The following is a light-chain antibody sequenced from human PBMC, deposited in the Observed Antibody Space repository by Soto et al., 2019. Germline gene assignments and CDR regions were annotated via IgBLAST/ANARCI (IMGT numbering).Light chain of an antibody. V-gene: IGKV1-33*01. Sequence: DIQTTQSPSSLSASVRDIVTITCQASQDISNYLNWYQQKPGKAPKLLIYDASNLETGVPSRFSGSGSGTDFTFTISSLQPEDIATYYCQQYDNLPLTFGGGTKVEIK. CDR2: DAS. CDR3: QQYDNLPLT. J-gene: IGKJ4*01. CDR1: QDISNY.